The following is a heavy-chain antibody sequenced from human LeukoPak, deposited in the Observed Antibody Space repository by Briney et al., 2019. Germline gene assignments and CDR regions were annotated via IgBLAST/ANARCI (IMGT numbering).Heavy chain of an antibody. CDR3: ARDRSATAPLDY. CDR2: ISYDGSNK. CDR1: GFTFSSYG. Sequence: GGSLRLSCAASGFTFSSYGMHWVRQAPGKGLEWVAVISYDGSNKYYADSVKGRFTISRDNSKNTLYLQMNSLRAEDTAVYYCARDRSATAPLDYWGQGTLVTVSS. V-gene: IGHV3-30*03. J-gene: IGHJ4*02. D-gene: IGHD2-21*02.